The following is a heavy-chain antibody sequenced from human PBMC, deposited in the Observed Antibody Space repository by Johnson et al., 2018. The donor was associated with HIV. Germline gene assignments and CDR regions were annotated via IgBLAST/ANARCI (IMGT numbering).Heavy chain of an antibody. Sequence: QVQLVESGGGVVQPGRSLRLSCAASGFTFSSYAMHWVRQAPGKGLEWVAVISYDGSNKYYADSVKGRFTISRDNSKKTLYLQMNSLRAEDTAVYYCAREGYYNFWSGADAFDIWGQGTMVTVSS. CDR3: AREGYYNFWSGADAFDI. V-gene: IGHV3-30*04. D-gene: IGHD3-3*01. CDR2: ISYDGSNK. CDR1: GFTFSSYA. J-gene: IGHJ3*02.